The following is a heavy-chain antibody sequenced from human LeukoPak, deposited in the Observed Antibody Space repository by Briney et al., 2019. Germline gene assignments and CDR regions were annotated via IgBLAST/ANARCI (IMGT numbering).Heavy chain of an antibody. CDR1: GFTFSSYG. V-gene: IGHV3-33*06. J-gene: IGHJ4*02. CDR2: IWYDGSNK. CDR3: AKDPGVEVLFDY. D-gene: IGHD3-10*01. Sequence: GGSLRLSCAASGFTFSSYGMHWVRQAPGKGLEWVAVIWYDGSNKYYADSVKGRFTISRDNSKNTLYLQMNSLRAEDTAVYYCAKDPGVEVLFDYWGQGTLVTVSS.